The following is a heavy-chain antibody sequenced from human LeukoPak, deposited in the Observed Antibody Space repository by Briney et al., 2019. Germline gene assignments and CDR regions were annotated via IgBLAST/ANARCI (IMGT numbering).Heavy chain of an antibody. CDR2: IIPIFGTA. CDR3: ARDRRRYCSGGSCYPGYYYYGMDV. CDR1: GGTFSSYA. D-gene: IGHD2-15*01. J-gene: IGHJ6*02. Sequence: GSSVTVSCTASGGTFSSYAISWVRQAPGQGLEWMGGIIPIFGTANYAQKFQGRVTITADESTSTAYMELSSLRSEDTAVYYCARDRRRYCSGGSCYPGYYYYGMDVWGQGTTVTVSS. V-gene: IGHV1-69*01.